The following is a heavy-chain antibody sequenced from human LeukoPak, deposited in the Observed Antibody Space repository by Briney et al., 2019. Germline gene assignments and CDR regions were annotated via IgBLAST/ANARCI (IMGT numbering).Heavy chain of an antibody. D-gene: IGHD6-19*01. CDR2: IWYDGSNK. V-gene: IGHV3-33*01. J-gene: IGHJ6*02. CDR3: ARDDSLSSGWYLYYYGMDV. Sequence: PGGSLRLSCAASGFTFSGYGMHWVRQAPGKGLEWVAVIWYDGSNKYYADSVKGRFTISRDNPKNTLYLQMNSLRAEDTAVYYCARDDSLSSGWYLYYYGMDVWGQGTTVTVSS. CDR1: GFTFSGYG.